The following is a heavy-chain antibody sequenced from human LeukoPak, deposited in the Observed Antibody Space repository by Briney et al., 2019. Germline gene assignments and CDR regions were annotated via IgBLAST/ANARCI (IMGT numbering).Heavy chain of an antibody. V-gene: IGHV4-34*01. CDR2: INHSGST. D-gene: IGHD3-10*01. J-gene: IGHJ5*02. Sequence: SETLSLTCTVSGGSISSYYWSWIRQPAGKGLEWIGEINHSGSTNYNPSLKSRVTISVDTSKNQFSLKLSSVTAADTAVYYCARGRDRRLYYYGSGSYPFDPWGQGTLVTVSS. CDR3: ARGRDRRLYYYGSGSYPFDP. CDR1: GGSISSYY.